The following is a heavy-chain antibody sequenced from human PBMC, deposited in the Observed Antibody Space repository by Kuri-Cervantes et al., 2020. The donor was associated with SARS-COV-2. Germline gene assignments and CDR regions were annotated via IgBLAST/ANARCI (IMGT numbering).Heavy chain of an antibody. J-gene: IGHJ5*02. CDR1: GYTFTSYY. V-gene: IGHV1-46*01. D-gene: IGHD2-8*01. CDR2: INPSGGST. Sequence: ASVKVSCKASGYTFTSYYMHRVRQAPGQGLEWMGIINPSGGSTSYAQKFQGRVTMTRDTSTSTVYMELSSLRSEDTAVYYCATSSPMVYAIGWFDPWGQGTLVTVSS. CDR3: ATSSPMVYAIGWFDP.